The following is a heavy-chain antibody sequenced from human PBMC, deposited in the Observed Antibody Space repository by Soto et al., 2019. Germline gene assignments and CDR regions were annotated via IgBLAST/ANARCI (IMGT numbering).Heavy chain of an antibody. D-gene: IGHD1-26*01. CDR1: GFTFDDHA. J-gene: IGHJ5*01. V-gene: IGHV3-9*01. CDR2: ISWNSETL. Sequence: EVQLVESGGGLVQPGKSLRLSCAASGFTFDDHAMHWVRQGPGKGLEWVAHISWNSETLGYADSVKGRFIISRDNAKNSVYLEMNGLRPEDTAVYFCTMGSAAVRSYFFDSWGQGTLVTVSS. CDR3: TMGSAAVRSYFFDS.